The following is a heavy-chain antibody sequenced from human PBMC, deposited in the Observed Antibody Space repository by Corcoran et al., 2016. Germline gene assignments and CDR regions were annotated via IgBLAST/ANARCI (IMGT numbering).Heavy chain of an antibody. CDR2: INHSGST. J-gene: IGHJ4*02. Sequence: QVQLQQWGAGLLKPSETLSLTCAVYGGSFSGYYWSWIRQPPGKGLEWIGEINHSGSTNYNPSLKSRVTISVDTSKNQFSLKLSSVTAADTAVYYCARVYGAPYGYFDYWGQGTLVTVSS. V-gene: IGHV4-34*01. D-gene: IGHD2-21*01. CDR3: ARVYGAPYGYFDY. CDR1: GGSFSGYY.